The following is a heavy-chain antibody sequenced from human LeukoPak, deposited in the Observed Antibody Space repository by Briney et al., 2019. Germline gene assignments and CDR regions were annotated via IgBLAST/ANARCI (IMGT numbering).Heavy chain of an antibody. Sequence: ASVKVSCKASGYTFTGYYMHWVRQAAGQGLEWMGRINPNSGGTNYAQKFQGRVTMTRDTSISKAYMELSRLRSDDTAVYYCARVEVTINFDYWGQGTMVNVSS. CDR3: ARVEVTINFDY. CDR2: INPNSGGT. J-gene: IGHJ4*02. D-gene: IGHD2-21*02. CDR1: GYTFTGYY. V-gene: IGHV1-2*06.